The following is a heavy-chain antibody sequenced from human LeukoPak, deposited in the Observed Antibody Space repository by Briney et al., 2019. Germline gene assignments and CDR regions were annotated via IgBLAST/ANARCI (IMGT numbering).Heavy chain of an antibody. CDR3: ARDGAPYYCGSGSYNH. V-gene: IGHV1-69*04. Sequence: SVKVSCKASGGTFSSYAISWVRQAPGQGLEWMGRIIPILGIANYAQKFQGRVTITADKSTSTAYMELSSLRSEDTAVYYCARDGAPYYCGSGSYNHWGQGTLVTVSS. D-gene: IGHD3-10*01. CDR2: IIPILGIA. CDR1: GGTFSSYA. J-gene: IGHJ5*02.